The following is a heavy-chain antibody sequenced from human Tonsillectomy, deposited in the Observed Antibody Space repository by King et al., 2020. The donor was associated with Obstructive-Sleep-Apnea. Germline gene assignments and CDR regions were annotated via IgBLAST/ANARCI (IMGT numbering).Heavy chain of an antibody. V-gene: IGHV3-72*01. J-gene: IGHJ4*02. D-gene: IGHD1-26*01. CDR1: GFSFSDHY. Sequence: QLVQSGGGLVQPGGSLRLYCAASGFSFSDHYMDWGRQAPGKGLEWVGRIRNKPNSYIIEYAAFVIGKFTISRDDSNHSMYLQMNSLKTEDTAVYYCTREGRRATKVFDWWGQGTLVTVSS. CDR2: IRNKPNSYII. CDR3: TREGRRATKVFDW.